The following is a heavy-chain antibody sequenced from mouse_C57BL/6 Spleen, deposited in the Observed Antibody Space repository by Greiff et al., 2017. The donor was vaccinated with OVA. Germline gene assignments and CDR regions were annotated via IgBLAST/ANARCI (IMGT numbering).Heavy chain of an antibody. V-gene: IGHV3-6*01. Sequence: EVKLEESGPGLVKPSQSLSLTCSVTGYSITSGYYWNWIRQFPGNKLEWMGYISYDGSNNYNPSLKNRISITRDTSKNQFFLKLNSVTTEDTATYYCARVVTTVVAPFDYWGQGTTLTVSS. CDR2: ISYDGSN. CDR1: GYSITSGYY. D-gene: IGHD1-1*01. J-gene: IGHJ2*01. CDR3: ARVVTTVVAPFDY.